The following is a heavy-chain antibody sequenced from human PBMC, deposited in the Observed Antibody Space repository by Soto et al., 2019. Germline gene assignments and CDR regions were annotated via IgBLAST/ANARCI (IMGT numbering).Heavy chain of an antibody. D-gene: IGHD6-13*01. CDR3: ARDQSSSPIYYYYYGMDV. V-gene: IGHV1-46*03. J-gene: IGHJ6*02. CDR1: GYTFTSYY. CDR2: INPSGCST. Sequence: QVQLVQSGAEVKKPGASVKVSCKASGYTFTSYYMHWVRQAPGQGLEWMGIINPSGCSTSYAQKFQGRVTMTRDTSTSTVYMELSSLRSEDTAVYYCARDQSSSPIYYYYYGMDVWGQGTTVTVSS.